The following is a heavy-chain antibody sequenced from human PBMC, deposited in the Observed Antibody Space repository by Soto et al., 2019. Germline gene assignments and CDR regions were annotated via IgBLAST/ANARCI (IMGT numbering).Heavy chain of an antibody. J-gene: IGHJ6*02. CDR2: INPNSGDT. D-gene: IGHD3-3*02. CDR1: GHSFTGHY. V-gene: IGHV1-2*02. Sequence: ASVKVSCKVSGHSFTGHYMHWVRQSPGQGLEWMGWINPNSGDTNYARKFQGRVTMTRDTSIKRVYMGLGSLRSDDTAVYYCARAMIVFLVWLPDNYYYGMAVWGQGTTVNVSS. CDR3: ARAMIVFLVWLPDNYYYGMAV.